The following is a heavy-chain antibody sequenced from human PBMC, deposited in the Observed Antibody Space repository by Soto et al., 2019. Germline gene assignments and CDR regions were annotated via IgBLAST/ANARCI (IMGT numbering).Heavy chain of an antibody. CDR3: AHRYYDFWSGYLGFDY. D-gene: IGHD3-3*01. Sequence: QITLKESGPTLVKPTQTLTLTCTFSGFSLSTSGVGVGWIRQPPGKALEWLALIYWDDDKRYSPSLKGRLTITKDTSKNQVVLTMTNMDPVDTATYYCAHRYYDFWSGYLGFDYWGQGTLVTVSS. CDR1: GFSLSTSGVG. V-gene: IGHV2-5*02. CDR2: IYWDDDK. J-gene: IGHJ4*02.